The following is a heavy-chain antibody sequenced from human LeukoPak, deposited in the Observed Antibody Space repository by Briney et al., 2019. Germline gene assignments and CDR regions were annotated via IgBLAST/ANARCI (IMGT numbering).Heavy chain of an antibody. J-gene: IGHJ4*02. CDR1: GYTFTSYY. Sequence: ASVKVSCKASGYTFTSYYMHWVRQAPGQGLEWMGIINPSGGSTSYAQKFQGRVTMTRDTSTSTVYMELSSLRSEDTAVYYCARENNDSGQQLTLDYWGQGTLVTVSS. CDR2: INPSGGST. D-gene: IGHD6-13*01. CDR3: ARENNDSGQQLTLDY. V-gene: IGHV1-46*01.